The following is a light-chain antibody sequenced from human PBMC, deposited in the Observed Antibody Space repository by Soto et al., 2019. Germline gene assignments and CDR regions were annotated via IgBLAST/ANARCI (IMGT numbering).Light chain of an antibody. CDR1: RNDIGSYDY. Sequence: QSALTQPASVSGSPGQSITISCIGRRNDIGSYDYVSWHQHQEGKAPRVLIYEVGSRASGVSSRFSGSRSGNTASLTISGLQPEDEATYYCSAHTTSVTFVFGPGTKVTVL. J-gene: IGLJ1*01. V-gene: IGLV2-14*01. CDR3: SAHTTSVTFV. CDR2: EVG.